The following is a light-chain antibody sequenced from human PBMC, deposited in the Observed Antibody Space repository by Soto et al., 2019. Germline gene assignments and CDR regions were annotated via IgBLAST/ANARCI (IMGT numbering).Light chain of an antibody. Sequence: DLQMTQSPSTLSASVGDRVTITCRASQSISSWLAWYQQKPGKAPKLLIYKASSLEGGVPSRFSGSGSGTEFTLTISSLQPDDFATYYCQQYNSYLSFGGGTKVEIK. CDR1: QSISSW. V-gene: IGKV1-5*03. J-gene: IGKJ4*01. CDR2: KAS. CDR3: QQYNSYLS.